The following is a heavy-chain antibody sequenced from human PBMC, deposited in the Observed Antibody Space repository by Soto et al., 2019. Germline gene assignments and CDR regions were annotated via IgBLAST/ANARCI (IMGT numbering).Heavy chain of an antibody. J-gene: IGHJ4*02. D-gene: IGHD6-6*01. CDR2: INPNSGGT. CDR3: ARVGSGCSSSSVMEMATLGH. V-gene: IGHV1-2*04. Sequence: QVQLVQSGAEVKKPGASVKVSCKASGYTFTGYYMHWVRQAPGQGLEWMGWINPNSGGTNYAQKFQGWVTMTRDTSISTAYMELSRLRSDDTAVYYCARVGSGCSSSSVMEMATLGHWGQGTLVTVSS. CDR1: GYTFTGYY.